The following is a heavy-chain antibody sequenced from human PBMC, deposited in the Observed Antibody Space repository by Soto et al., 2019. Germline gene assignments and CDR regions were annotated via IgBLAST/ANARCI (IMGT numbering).Heavy chain of an antibody. CDR2: IYYSGST. CDR3: ARAYGGYADY. J-gene: IGHJ4*02. CDR1: GGSISSYY. V-gene: IGHV4-59*01. D-gene: IGHD5-12*01. Sequence: SETLSHSCIVSGGSISSYYCSWIRQPPGKGLEWIGYIYYSGSTNYNPSLKSRFTISVDTSKNQFSLKLSSVTAADTAVYYCARAYGGYADYWGQGALVTVSS.